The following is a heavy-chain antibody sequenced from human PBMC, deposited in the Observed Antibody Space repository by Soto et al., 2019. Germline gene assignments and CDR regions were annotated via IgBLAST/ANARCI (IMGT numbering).Heavy chain of an antibody. CDR3: ARDKITGRFDY. Sequence: PSETLSLTCAVYGGSFSGYYWTWIRQPPGTGLEWIGEINHSGSTNYNPSLKSRVTISVDTSKNQFSLKLTSVTAADTAVYYCARDKITGRFDYWGQGILVTVSS. D-gene: IGHD2-8*02. CDR2: INHSGST. CDR1: GGSFSGYY. J-gene: IGHJ4*02. V-gene: IGHV4-34*01.